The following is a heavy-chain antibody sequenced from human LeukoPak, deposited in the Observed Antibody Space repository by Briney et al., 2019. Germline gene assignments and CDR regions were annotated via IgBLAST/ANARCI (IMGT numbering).Heavy chain of an antibody. D-gene: IGHD4-17*01. J-gene: IGHJ4*02. CDR3: ARGSRSLGVTTVTRGSDY. V-gene: IGHV4-39*07. CDR1: GGSISSTSYY. Sequence: SETLSLTCTVSGGSISSTSYYWGWIRQPPGKGLEWIASIYYSGSTNYNPSLNSRVTMSVDTSKNQFSLKLSSVTAADTAVYYCARGSRSLGVTTVTRGSDYWGQGTLVTVSS. CDR2: IYYSGST.